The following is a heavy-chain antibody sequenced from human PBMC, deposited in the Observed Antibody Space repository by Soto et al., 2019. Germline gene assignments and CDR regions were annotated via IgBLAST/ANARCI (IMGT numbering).Heavy chain of an antibody. J-gene: IGHJ4*02. CDR3: ARDIFDN. CDR2: ITSSGDRA. CDR1: GFTFSYYE. Sequence: EVQLVESGGGLVQPGGSLRLSCAASGFTFSYYEMNWVRQAPGKGLEWVSYITSSGDRAKYADSVKGRFTISSDNAKNSLYLQMTILSAEDTGLYYCARDIFDNWGPGILVTVSS. V-gene: IGHV3-48*03.